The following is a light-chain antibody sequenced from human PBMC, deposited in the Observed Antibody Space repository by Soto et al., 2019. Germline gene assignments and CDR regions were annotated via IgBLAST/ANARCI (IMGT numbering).Light chain of an antibody. CDR1: SSDVCGYNY. Sequence: QSALPQPASVSGSPVQSITLSCTGTSSDVCGYNYVSWIQLHPVKAPKLMMYEVSARPSGVSNRFSGSKSGNTASLTISRLLAEDQADYYCSPYTPSGFVFGPGTKVTVL. CDR2: EVS. J-gene: IGLJ1*01. CDR3: SPYTPSGFV. V-gene: IGLV2-14*01.